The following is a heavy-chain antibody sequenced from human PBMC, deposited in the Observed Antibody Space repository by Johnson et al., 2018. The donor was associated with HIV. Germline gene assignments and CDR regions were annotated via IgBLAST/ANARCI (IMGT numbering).Heavy chain of an antibody. Sequence: MQLVESGGGVVQPGGSLRLSCAASGFTFSKYGMHWVRQAPGTGLEWVAFIRYDGSSRYYANSGKGRFTIYRENSKSTLYLQINSLRPEETAVYYCGKGDEVVSATSGFDIWGQGIMVIVSS. CDR2: IRYDGSSR. J-gene: IGHJ3*02. V-gene: IGHV3-30*02. CDR3: GKGDEVVSATSGFDI. D-gene: IGHD2-15*01. CDR1: GFTFSKYG.